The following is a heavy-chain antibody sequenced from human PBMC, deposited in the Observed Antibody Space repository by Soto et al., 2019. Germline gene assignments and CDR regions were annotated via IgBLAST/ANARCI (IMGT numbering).Heavy chain of an antibody. D-gene: IGHD3-10*01. J-gene: IGHJ5*02. CDR2: ISYDGSNK. CDR3: AKGPHYYGSGIRFDP. CDR1: GFTFSSYA. V-gene: IGHV3-30-3*01. Sequence: QVQLVESGGGVVQPGRSLRLSCAASGFTFSSYAMHWVRQAPGKGLEWVAVISYDGSNKYYADSVKGRFTISRDNSKNTLYLQMNSLRAEDTAVYYCAKGPHYYGSGIRFDPWGQGTLVTVSS.